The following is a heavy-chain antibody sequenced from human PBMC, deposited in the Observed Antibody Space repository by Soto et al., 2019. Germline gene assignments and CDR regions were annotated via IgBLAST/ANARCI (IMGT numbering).Heavy chain of an antibody. CDR2: IYHSGST. J-gene: IGHJ6*02. Sequence: SETLSLTCAVSGGSISSSNWWSWVRQPPGKGLEWIGEIYHSGSTNYNPSLKSRVTISVDKSKNQFSLKLSSVTAADTAVYYCARVKWLVVGDYYYGMDVWGQGTTVTVS. V-gene: IGHV4-4*02. D-gene: IGHD6-19*01. CDR3: ARVKWLVVGDYYYGMDV. CDR1: GGSISSSNW.